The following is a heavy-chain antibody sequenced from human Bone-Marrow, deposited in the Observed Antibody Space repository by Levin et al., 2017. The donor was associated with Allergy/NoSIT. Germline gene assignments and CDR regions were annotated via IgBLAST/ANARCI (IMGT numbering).Heavy chain of an antibody. Sequence: PGGSLRLSCAASGFPFTSYNLNWVRQAPGKGLEWVSSSGSTIYYADSVKGRFTISRDNAKKLLYLEMTSLRAEDTAVYYCARGGYIYGRIELKYFQNWGHGTLVTVSS. CDR3: ARGGYIYGRIELKYFQN. V-gene: IGHV3-48*01. CDR2: SGSTI. D-gene: IGHD5-18*01. CDR1: GFPFTSYN. J-gene: IGHJ1*01.